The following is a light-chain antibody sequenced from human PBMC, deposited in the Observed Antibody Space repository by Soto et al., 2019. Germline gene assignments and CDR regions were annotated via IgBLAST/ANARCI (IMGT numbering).Light chain of an antibody. V-gene: IGKV3-15*01. J-gene: IGKJ4*01. CDR2: GAS. CDR3: QQYNEWPLT. Sequence: EIVMTQSPATLSVSPGERATLSCRASQSVSSDLAWNQQKPGQAPRLLIYGASTRATGIPATFSGSGSGTEFTLTITSLQSEDFAVYYCQQYNEWPLTFGGGTKVEIK. CDR1: QSVSSD.